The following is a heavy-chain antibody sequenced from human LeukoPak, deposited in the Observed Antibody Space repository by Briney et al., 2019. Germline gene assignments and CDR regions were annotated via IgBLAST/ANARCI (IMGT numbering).Heavy chain of an antibody. D-gene: IGHD3-16*01. J-gene: IGHJ4*02. V-gene: IGHV3-7*03. CDR2: IKQDGSEK. CDR1: GLTFSNYW. CDR3: ARDGFGTGSN. Sequence: GGSLRLSCAASGLTFSNYWMDWVRQAPGKGLEWVANIKQDGSEKNYVDSVKGRYIISRDNAKNSLYLQMNTLRADDTAVYYCARDGFGTGSNWGQGTLVTVSS.